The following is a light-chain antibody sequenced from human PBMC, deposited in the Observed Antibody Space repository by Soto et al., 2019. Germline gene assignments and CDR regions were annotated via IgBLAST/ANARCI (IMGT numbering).Light chain of an antibody. CDR2: DAS. CDR1: QSVSSY. Sequence: DMVLTHSPDTLSLSPGERATLSCRASQSVSSYLAWYQQKPGQAPRLLIYDASNRATGIPARFSGSGSGTDFTLTISSLEPEDFAVYYCQQRSNWPRTFGGGTKVDIK. V-gene: IGKV3-11*01. CDR3: QQRSNWPRT. J-gene: IGKJ4*01.